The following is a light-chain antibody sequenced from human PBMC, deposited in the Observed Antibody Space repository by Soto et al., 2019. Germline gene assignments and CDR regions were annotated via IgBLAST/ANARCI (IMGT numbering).Light chain of an antibody. CDR1: SSDVGGYNY. J-gene: IGLJ3*02. V-gene: IGLV2-14*01. Sequence: QSALTQPASVSGSPGQSITISCTGTSSDVGGYNYVSWYQQHPGKAPKLMIYEVSNRPSGASNRFSGSKSGNTASLTISGLQAEDEADYYCSSYTSSSTLEVFGGGTKLTVL. CDR2: EVS. CDR3: SSYTSSSTLEV.